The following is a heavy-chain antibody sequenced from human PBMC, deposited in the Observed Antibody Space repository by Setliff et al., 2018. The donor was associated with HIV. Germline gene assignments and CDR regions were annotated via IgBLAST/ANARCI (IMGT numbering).Heavy chain of an antibody. D-gene: IGHD2-15*01. Sequence: GASVKVSCKASGDTFNFYDLNWVRQAPGQGLEWMGKIIPKSDTRDYAQKLRGRVTITADKPSNTVYMELTSLTSEDTAVYYCAREHGEYCSGGTCYHHYYFDYWGPGTLVTVSS. CDR2: IIPKSDTR. CDR3: AREHGEYCSGGTCYHHYYFDY. V-gene: IGHV1-69*06. CDR1: GDTFNFYD. J-gene: IGHJ4*02.